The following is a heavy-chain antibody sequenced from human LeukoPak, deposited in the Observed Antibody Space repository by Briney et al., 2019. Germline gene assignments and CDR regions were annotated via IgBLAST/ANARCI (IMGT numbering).Heavy chain of an antibody. V-gene: IGHV3-21*01. CDR2: ISSSGSYI. CDR3: ARDPSRDVGNGVYYYYYMDV. CDR1: GFTFTNYR. Sequence: GGSLRLSCAASGFTFTNYRMNWVRQAPGKGLEWVSSISSSGSYINYGDSVKGRFTISRDNAKNSLDLEMNSLRAEDTAVYYCARDPSRDVGNGVYYYYYMDVWGRGTTVTVSS. J-gene: IGHJ6*03. D-gene: IGHD1-1*01.